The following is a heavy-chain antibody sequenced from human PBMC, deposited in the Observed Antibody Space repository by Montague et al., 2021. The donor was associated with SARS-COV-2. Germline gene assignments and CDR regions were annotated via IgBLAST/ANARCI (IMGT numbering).Heavy chain of an antibody. D-gene: IGHD1-26*01. CDR3: ARMGGGRSDLAY. V-gene: IGHV4-34*01. Sequence: SETLSLTCAVYGGSFSGYYWSWIRQPPGKGLEWNGEINHSGSTKYIPSLKSRVSMTVYKSWNQFSLRLTSVTAADTAIYYCARMGGGRSDLAYWGQGTLVTVSS. CDR1: GGSFSGYY. CDR2: INHSGST. J-gene: IGHJ4*02.